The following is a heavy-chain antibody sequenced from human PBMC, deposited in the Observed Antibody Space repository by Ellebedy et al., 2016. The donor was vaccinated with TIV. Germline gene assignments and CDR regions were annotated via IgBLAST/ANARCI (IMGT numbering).Heavy chain of an antibody. CDR3: ARDSDCSGGICYFDY. D-gene: IGHD2-15*01. CDR2: ISAYNGNT. V-gene: IGHV1-18*01. J-gene: IGHJ4*02. CDR1: GGTFSSYA. Sequence: ASVKVSCKASGGTFSSYAITWVRQTPGQGLEWMGWISAYNGNTNYAQKLQGRVTMTTDTSTSTASMELRSLRSDDTAVYYCARDSDCSGGICYFDYWGQGTLVTVSS.